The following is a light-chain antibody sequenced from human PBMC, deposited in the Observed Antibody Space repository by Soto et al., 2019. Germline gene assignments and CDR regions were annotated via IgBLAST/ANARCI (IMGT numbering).Light chain of an antibody. CDR3: LVSYSGARV. CDR1: TGAVTSGHY. J-gene: IGLJ3*02. CDR2: DST. V-gene: IGLV7-46*01. Sequence: QAVVAQEPSLTLSPGGTVTLTCVSSTGAVTSGHYPYWFQQKPGQAPRTLIYDSTNKHSWTPARFSGSLLGGKAALTLSGAQPEDEAEYYCLVSYSGARVFGGGTQLTVL.